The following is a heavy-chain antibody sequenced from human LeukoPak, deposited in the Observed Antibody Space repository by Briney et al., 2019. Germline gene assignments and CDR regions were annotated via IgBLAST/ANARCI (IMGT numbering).Heavy chain of an antibody. V-gene: IGHV3-23*01. CDR1: GFTFSNYA. CDR2: ISTGGDRA. Sequence: GGSLRLSYAASGFTFSNYAMDWVRQAPGRGLEWVSAISTGGDRAYYADSVKGRFTTSRDNTRNTLFLQPNNLRADDTAIYYCAVDCSSPSCYGQSAFDIWGQGTMVTVSS. CDR3: AVDCSSPSCYGQSAFDI. J-gene: IGHJ3*02. D-gene: IGHD2-2*01.